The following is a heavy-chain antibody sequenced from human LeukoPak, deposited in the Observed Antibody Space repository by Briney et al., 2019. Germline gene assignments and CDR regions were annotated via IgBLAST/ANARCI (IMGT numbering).Heavy chain of an antibody. Sequence: ASVKVSCKASGYTFTSYDINWVRQATGQGLEWMGWMNPNSGNTGYAQKFQGRVTITRNTSISTAYMELSSLRSEDTAVYYCARVVNYYDSSGYYFRYWGQGTLVAVSS. CDR2: MNPNSGNT. D-gene: IGHD3-22*01. CDR1: GYTFTSYD. V-gene: IGHV1-8*03. J-gene: IGHJ4*02. CDR3: ARVVNYYDSSGYYFRY.